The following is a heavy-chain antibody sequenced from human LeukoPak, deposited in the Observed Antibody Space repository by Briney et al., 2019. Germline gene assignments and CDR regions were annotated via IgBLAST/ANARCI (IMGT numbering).Heavy chain of an antibody. CDR1: GGSISSHY. CDR2: IYYSGST. D-gene: IGHD3-9*01. J-gene: IGHJ4*02. Sequence: SETLSLTCSVSGGSISSHYWSWIRQPPGKGLEWIGYIYYSGSTNYNPSLKSRVTISVDTSKNQFSLKLSSVTAADTAVYYCARLTPYYDILTGYYSSLYYFDYWGQGTLVTVSS. V-gene: IGHV4-59*08. CDR3: ARLTPYYDILTGYYSSLYYFDY.